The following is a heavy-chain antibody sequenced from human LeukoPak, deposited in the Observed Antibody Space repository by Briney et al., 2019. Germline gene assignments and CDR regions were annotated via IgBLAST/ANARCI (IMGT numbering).Heavy chain of an antibody. Sequence: ASVKVSCKASGYTFSDYYIHWVRHAPGQGLEWMGWLNPDSGGTNYAQKFQGRVSMTRDTSLATAYMELSWLRSYDTAVYFCARDGIIAAAVHFDSWGQGTLVTVS. CDR3: ARDGIIAAAVHFDS. CDR2: LNPDSGGT. CDR1: GYTFSDYY. J-gene: IGHJ4*02. D-gene: IGHD6-13*01. V-gene: IGHV1-2*02.